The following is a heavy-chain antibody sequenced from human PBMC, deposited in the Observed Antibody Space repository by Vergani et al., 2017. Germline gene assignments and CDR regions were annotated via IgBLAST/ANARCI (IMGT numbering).Heavy chain of an antibody. J-gene: IGHJ4*02. Sequence: QVQLQESGPGLVKPSETLSLTCAVSGYSISSGYYWGWIRQPPGKGLECIGSIYHSGSTYHNPSLKSRVTISVDTSKNQFSLKLRSVTAADTAVYYCARVLPEVPAAYFDYWGQGTLVTVSS. CDR2: IYHSGST. D-gene: IGHD2-2*01. CDR3: ARVLPEVPAAYFDY. CDR1: GYSISSGYY. V-gene: IGHV4-38-2*01.